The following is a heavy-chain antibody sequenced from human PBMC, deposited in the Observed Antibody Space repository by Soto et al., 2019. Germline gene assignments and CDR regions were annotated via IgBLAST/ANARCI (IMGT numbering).Heavy chain of an antibody. CDR2: IKSKTDGGTT. D-gene: IGHD3-3*01. Sequence: PGGSLRLSCAASGFTFSNAWMNWVRQAPGKGLEWVGRIKSKTDGGTTDYAAPVEGRFTISRDDSKNTLYLQMNSLKTEDTAVFYCITKLPLFDFLSGYYRSLDYYYGVDVWGQGTTVTVSS. CDR3: ITKLPLFDFLSGYYRSLDYYYGVDV. CDR1: GFTFSNAW. V-gene: IGHV3-15*07. J-gene: IGHJ6*02.